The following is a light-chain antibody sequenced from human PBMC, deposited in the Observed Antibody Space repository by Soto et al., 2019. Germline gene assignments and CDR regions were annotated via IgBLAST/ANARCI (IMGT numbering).Light chain of an antibody. V-gene: IGLV1-47*01. CDR3: AACDDGLSGFYV. CDR2: RNN. J-gene: IGLJ1*01. CDR1: NSNIGSNY. Sequence: QSVMTQPPAASGTPGQRVTISCSGNNSNIGSNYVHWYQHLPGTAPKLLIYRNNQRPSGVPDRFFGSKSGTSASLAISGLRSEDEADYYCAACDDGLSGFYVYGTCTKVTV.